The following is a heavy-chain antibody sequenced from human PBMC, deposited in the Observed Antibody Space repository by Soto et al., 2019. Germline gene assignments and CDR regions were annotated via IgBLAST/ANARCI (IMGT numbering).Heavy chain of an antibody. CDR1: GDSVSSNSAA. D-gene: IGHD3-16*01. Sequence: SQTLSLTCAISGDSVSSNSAAWNRIRQSPSRGLEWLGRTYYRSKWYNDYAVSVKSRITINPDTSKNQFSLQLNSVTPEDTAVYYCARDRESYHSEYYYYYMDVWGKGTTVTVSS. CDR3: ARDRESYHSEYYYYYMDV. V-gene: IGHV6-1*01. CDR2: TYYRSKWYN. J-gene: IGHJ6*03.